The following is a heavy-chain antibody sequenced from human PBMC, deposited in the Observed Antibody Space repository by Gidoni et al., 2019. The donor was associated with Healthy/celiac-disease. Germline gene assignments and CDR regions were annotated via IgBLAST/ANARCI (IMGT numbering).Heavy chain of an antibody. CDR3: ARLNNDLLYYYGMDV. Sequence: EVQLVQSGAEVKKPGESLRISCKGSGYSFTSYWISWVRQMPGKGLEWMGRIDPSDSYTNYSPSFQGHVTISADKSISTAYLQWSSLKASDTAMYYCARLNNDLLYYYGMDVWGQGTTVTVSS. CDR1: GYSFTSYW. J-gene: IGHJ6*02. V-gene: IGHV5-10-1*03. CDR2: IDPSDSYT.